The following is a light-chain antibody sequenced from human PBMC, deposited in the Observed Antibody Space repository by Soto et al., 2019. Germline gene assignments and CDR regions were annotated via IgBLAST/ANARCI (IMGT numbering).Light chain of an antibody. CDR1: QSVSSY. Sequence: EIVLTQSPATLSLPPLEIATLSFMASQSVSSYLAWYQQKPGQAPRLLIYDASNRATGIPARFSGSGSGTDFTLTISSLEPEDFAVYYCQQRSNWPITFGQGTRLEIK. CDR3: QQRSNWPIT. J-gene: IGKJ5*01. V-gene: IGKV3-11*01. CDR2: DAS.